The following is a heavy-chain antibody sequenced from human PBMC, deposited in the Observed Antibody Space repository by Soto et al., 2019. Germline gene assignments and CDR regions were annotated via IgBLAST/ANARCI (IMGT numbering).Heavy chain of an antibody. CDR2: IYYSGST. CDR3: ARGLSSWGTGYYFDY. J-gene: IGHJ4*02. V-gene: IGHV4-59*08. CDR1: GGSISSYY. D-gene: IGHD6-13*01. Sequence: QVQLQESGPGLVKPSETLSLTCTVSGGSISSYYWTWIRQPPGKGLEWIGYIYYSGSTNYNPSLKRRVTISVDTSKNQFSLRLSSVTAADTAVYYCARGLSSWGTGYYFDYWGQGTLVTVSS.